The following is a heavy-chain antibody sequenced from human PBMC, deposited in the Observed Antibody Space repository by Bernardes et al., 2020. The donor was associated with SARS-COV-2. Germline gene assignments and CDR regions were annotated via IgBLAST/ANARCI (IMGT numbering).Heavy chain of an antibody. D-gene: IGHD2-8*01. CDR1: GFTFGSAW. V-gene: IGHV3-74*01. Sequence: GGSLRLSCTASGFTFGSAWFHWVRQAPGKGLVWVSRINPAGSSTNYADSVKGRFTIAKDNAKNMLFLQMSGLRAEDTAMYYCARDLGYCTKGVWSPWGQGSLVTVSS. J-gene: IGHJ5*02. CDR2: INPAGSST. CDR3: ARDLGYCTKGVWSP.